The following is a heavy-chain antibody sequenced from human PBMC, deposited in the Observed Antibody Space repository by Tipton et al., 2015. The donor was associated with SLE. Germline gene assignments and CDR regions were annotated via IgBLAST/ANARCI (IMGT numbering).Heavy chain of an antibody. D-gene: IGHD3-10*01. Sequence: SLRLSCAASGFTFSSYSMNWVRQAPGKGLEWVSSISSSSSYIYYADSVKGRFTISRDNSKNTLYLQMNSLRAEDTAVYYCAKENILLWFGESLGAFDIWGQGTMVTVSS. V-gene: IGHV3-21*04. CDR2: ISSSSSYI. CDR1: GFTFSSYS. J-gene: IGHJ3*02. CDR3: AKENILLWFGESLGAFDI.